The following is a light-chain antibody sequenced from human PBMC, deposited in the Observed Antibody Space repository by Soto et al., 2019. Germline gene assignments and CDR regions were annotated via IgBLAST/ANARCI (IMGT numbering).Light chain of an antibody. CDR2: DAS. V-gene: IGKV3-11*01. Sequence: IVLTHSPATLSLYTGERGTFSCRASQSVSSYLAWYQQKPGQAPRLLIYDASNRATGIPARFSGSGSGTDFTLTISSLEPEDFAVYYCQQRSNWLTFGQGTRLEI. J-gene: IGKJ5*01. CDR3: QQRSNWLT. CDR1: QSVSSY.